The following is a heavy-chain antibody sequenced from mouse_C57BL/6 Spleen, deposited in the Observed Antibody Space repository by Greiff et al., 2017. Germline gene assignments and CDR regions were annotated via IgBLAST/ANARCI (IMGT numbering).Heavy chain of an antibody. CDR2: ILPGSGST. V-gene: IGHV1-9*01. D-gene: IGHD1-1*01. J-gene: IGHJ2*01. CDR3: ARLGTTVVATGFDY. Sequence: LVESGAELMKPGASVKLSCKATGYTFTGYWIEWVKQRPGHGLEWIGEILPGSGSTNYHEKFKGKATFTADTSSNTAYMQLSSLTTEDSAIYYCARLGTTVVATGFDYWGQGTTLTVSS. CDR1: GYTFTGYW.